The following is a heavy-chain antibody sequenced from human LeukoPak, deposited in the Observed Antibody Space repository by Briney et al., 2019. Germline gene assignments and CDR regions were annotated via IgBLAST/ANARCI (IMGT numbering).Heavy chain of an antibody. CDR3: ARGGVTDPFDF. CDR1: GGSISTYY. CDR2: IYTSGST. Sequence: SETLSLTCTVSGGSISTYYWSWIRQPAGKGLEWIGRIYTSGSTNYNPSLKSRVTMSVDTSKSQSSLKLSSVTAADTALYYCARGGVTDPFDFWGQGTLVTVSS. D-gene: IGHD1-14*01. J-gene: IGHJ4*02. V-gene: IGHV4-4*07.